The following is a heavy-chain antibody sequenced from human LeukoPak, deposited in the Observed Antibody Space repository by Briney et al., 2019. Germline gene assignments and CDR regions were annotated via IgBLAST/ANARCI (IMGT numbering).Heavy chain of an antibody. CDR3: ANLDYGDYVTPY. V-gene: IGHV1-69*04. D-gene: IGHD4-17*01. CDR1: GGTFSSYA. J-gene: IGHJ4*02. Sequence: SVKVSCKASGGTFSSYAISWVRQAPGQGLEWMGRIIPILGIANYAQKFQGRVTITADKSKSTAYMELSSLRSEDTAVYYCANLDYGDYVTPYWGQGTLVTVSS. CDR2: IIPILGIA.